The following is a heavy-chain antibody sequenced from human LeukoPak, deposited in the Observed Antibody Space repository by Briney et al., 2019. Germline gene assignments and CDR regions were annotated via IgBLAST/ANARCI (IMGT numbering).Heavy chain of an antibody. V-gene: IGHV4-39*01. D-gene: IGHD3-3*01. CDR3: ARQWDPYYDFWSGYYIPIEPPFDY. CDR2: IYYSGST. Sequence: SETLSLTCTVSGGSISSSSYYWGWIRQPPGKGLEWIGSIYYSGSTYYNPSLKSRVTISVDTSKNQFSLKLSSVTAADTAVYYCARQWDPYYDFWSGYYIPIEPPFDYWGQGTLVTVSS. CDR1: GGSISSSSYY. J-gene: IGHJ4*02.